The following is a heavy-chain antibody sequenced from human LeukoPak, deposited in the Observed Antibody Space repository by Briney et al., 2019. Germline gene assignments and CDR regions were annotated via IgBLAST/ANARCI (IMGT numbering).Heavy chain of an antibody. CDR1: GYTFTSYY. CDR3: ARVSSSWYRDYNWFDP. V-gene: IGHV1-46*03. D-gene: IGHD6-13*01. Sequence: GASVKVSCKASGYTFTSYYMHWVRQAPGQGLEWMGIINPSGGSTSYAKKFQGRVTMTRDTSTSTVYMELSSLRSEDTAVYYCARVSSSWYRDYNWFDPWGQGTLVTVSS. CDR2: INPSGGST. J-gene: IGHJ5*02.